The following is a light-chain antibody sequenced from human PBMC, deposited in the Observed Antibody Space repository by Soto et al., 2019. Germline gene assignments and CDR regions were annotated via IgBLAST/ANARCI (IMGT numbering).Light chain of an antibody. V-gene: IGKV3-15*01. CDR2: SAS. Sequence: DIVMTQSPATLYVSPGEGANLSCRASQSVSSNLAWYQQKPGQAPRLLIYSASTRATGIPARFSGSGSGTEFTLTISSLQSEDFATYYCQQYDSLPITFGQGTRLEI. CDR3: QQYDSLPIT. CDR1: QSVSSN. J-gene: IGKJ5*01.